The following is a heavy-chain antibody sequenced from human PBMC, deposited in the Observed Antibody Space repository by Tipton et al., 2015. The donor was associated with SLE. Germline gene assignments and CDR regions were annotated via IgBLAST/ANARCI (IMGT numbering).Heavy chain of an antibody. Sequence: QVQLVQSGAEVKKPGASVKVSCKASGYIFTRYFIHWVRQAPGQGLEWMGIINPSSGSTTYAQKFQGRVTMTRDTSTSTIYMELSSLRSEDTAVYSCARSPHFEILTTYYGDAFDSWGQGTMVTVSS. D-gene: IGHD3-9*01. CDR2: INPSSGST. V-gene: IGHV1-46*01. CDR1: GYIFTRYF. J-gene: IGHJ3*02. CDR3: ARSPHFEILTTYYGDAFDS.